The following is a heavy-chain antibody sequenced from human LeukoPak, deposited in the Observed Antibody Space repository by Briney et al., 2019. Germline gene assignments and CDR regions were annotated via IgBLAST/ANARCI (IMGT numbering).Heavy chain of an antibody. CDR2: ISASGANR. V-gene: IGHV3-21*01. D-gene: IGHD1-26*01. Sequence: GGTLRLSCAASGFTFNRYGMSWVRQAPGKGLEWVSGISASGANRYYADSVKGRFTISRDNAKNSLYLQMNSLRAEDTAVYYCARDKIVGATYFDYWGQGTLVTVSS. J-gene: IGHJ4*02. CDR3: ARDKIVGATYFDY. CDR1: GFTFNRYG.